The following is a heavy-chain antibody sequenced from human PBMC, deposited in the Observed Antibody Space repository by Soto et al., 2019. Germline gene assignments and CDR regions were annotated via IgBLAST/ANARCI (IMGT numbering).Heavy chain of an antibody. CDR2: IFWNDEK. J-gene: IGHJ4*02. V-gene: IGHV2-5*01. Sequence: QITLKESGPTLVKPTQTLTLTCTFSGFSLSTSGVGVAWVRQPPGQALEWLAFIFWNDEKHYRPSLKSRVTIIKPTSKIQVVLTMTNVDTMATGTYSGARRDGYNSYHFESWGQGALVTVSS. CDR1: GFSLSTSGVG. CDR3: ARRDGYNSYHFES. D-gene: IGHD1-1*01.